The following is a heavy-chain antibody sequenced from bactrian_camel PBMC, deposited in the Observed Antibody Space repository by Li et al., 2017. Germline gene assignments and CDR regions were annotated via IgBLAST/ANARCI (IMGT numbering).Heavy chain of an antibody. CDR1: RFAFSTTY. CDR2: IFPNGSST. Sequence: HVQLVESGGGLVQPGGSLRLSCAHSRFAFSTTYMSWVRQAPGKGLEWVPAIFPNGSSTLYADSVRGRFTISQDTAKNTLYLQMNSLKPEGTAMYHCAADGDDCTGGTAEWYYGQGTQVTVS. V-gene: IGHV3S7*01. J-gene: IGHJ4*01. D-gene: IGHD7*01.